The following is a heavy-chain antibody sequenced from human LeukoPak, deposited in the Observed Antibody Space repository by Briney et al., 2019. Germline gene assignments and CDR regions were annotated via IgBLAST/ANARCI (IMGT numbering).Heavy chain of an antibody. CDR2: IIPVLNIT. CDR1: GGTFSSSA. Sequence: SVKVSCKASGGTFSSSAITWVRQAPGQGLEWMGRIIPVLNITSYAQKFQGSVTITADTSTSTVYMELSSLRSEETAVYYCARDQGLTAPPPYGLDVWGQGTTVTVSS. D-gene: IGHD5-18*01. CDR3: ARDQGLTAPPPYGLDV. V-gene: IGHV1-69*04. J-gene: IGHJ6*02.